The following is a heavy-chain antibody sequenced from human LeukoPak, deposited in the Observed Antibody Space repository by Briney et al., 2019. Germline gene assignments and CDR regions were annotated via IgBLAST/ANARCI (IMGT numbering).Heavy chain of an antibody. J-gene: IGHJ4*02. V-gene: IGHV3-21*01. CDR2: ISSSSSYL. Sequence: GGSLRLSCATSGFTFRSYSMNWVRQAPGKGLEWVSSISSSSSYLYYADSVKGRFTISRDNAKNSLYLQMNSLRAEDTAVYYCARAEGPEVVVVFDYWGQGTLVTVSS. CDR1: GFTFRSYS. CDR3: ARAEGPEVVVVFDY. D-gene: IGHD3-22*01.